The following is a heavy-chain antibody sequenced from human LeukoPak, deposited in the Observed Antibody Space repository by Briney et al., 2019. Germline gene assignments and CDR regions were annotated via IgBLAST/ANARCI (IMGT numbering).Heavy chain of an antibody. CDR1: GYTFTSDY. D-gene: IGHD6-19*01. CDR2: INPRGGST. CDR3: ARKGGSGLRGFDY. J-gene: IGHJ4*02. V-gene: IGHV1-46*01. Sequence: GASVKVSCKASGYTFTSDYIHWVRQAPGQGLEWMGIINPRGGSTSYAQKLQGRVTMTRDTSISTAYMELSRLRSDDTAVYYCARKGGSGLRGFDYWGQGTLVTVSS.